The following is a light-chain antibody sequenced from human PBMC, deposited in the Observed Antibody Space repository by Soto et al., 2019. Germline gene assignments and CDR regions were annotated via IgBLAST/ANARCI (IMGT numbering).Light chain of an antibody. CDR3: QKYDILPIT. Sequence: DIQMTQSPSSLFASVGDRVTITCQATQDINIYLNWYQQKPGKAPNLLIYDASNLEIGVPSRFSGSGSGTHFTFTISSLQTEDIGTDYCQKYDILPITFGRGTRLEIK. CDR1: QDINIY. J-gene: IGKJ5*01. CDR2: DAS. V-gene: IGKV1-33*01.